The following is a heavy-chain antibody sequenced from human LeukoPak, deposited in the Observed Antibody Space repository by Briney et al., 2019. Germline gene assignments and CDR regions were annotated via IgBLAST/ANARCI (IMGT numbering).Heavy chain of an antibody. CDR2: ISSSGSTI. Sequence: GGSLRLSCAASGFTFSSYEMNWVRQAPGKGLEWVSYISSSGSTIYYADSVKGRFTISRDNAKNSLYLQKNSLRAEDTAVYYCARGDYYYYYGMDVWGKGTTVTVSS. CDR1: GFTFSSYE. CDR3: ARGDYYYYYGMDV. J-gene: IGHJ6*04. V-gene: IGHV3-48*03.